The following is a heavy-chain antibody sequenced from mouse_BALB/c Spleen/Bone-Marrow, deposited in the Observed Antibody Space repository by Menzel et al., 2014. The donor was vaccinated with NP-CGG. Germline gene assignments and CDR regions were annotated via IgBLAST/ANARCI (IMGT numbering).Heavy chain of an antibody. J-gene: IGHJ4*01. V-gene: IGHV1-7*01. Sequence: VQLQQSGAELAKPGASVKMSCKASDYTFTSYWMHWVKQRPGQGLEWIGYINPSTGYTEYNQNSKDKATLTADKSSITAYMQLSSLTSEDSAVYYCTRSTGAMDYWGQGTSVTVSS. D-gene: IGHD3-2*01. CDR3: TRSTGAMDY. CDR1: DYTFTSYW. CDR2: INPSTGYT.